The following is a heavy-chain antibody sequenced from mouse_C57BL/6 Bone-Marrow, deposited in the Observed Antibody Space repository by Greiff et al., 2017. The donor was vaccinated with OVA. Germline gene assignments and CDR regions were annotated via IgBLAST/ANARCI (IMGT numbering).Heavy chain of an antibody. J-gene: IGHJ4*01. D-gene: IGHD2-5*01. CDR2: IDPETGGT. Sequence: QVQLQQSGAELVRPGASVTLSCKASGYTFTVYEMHWVKQTPVHGLEWIGAIDPETGGTAYNQKFKGKAILTADKSSSPAYMELRSLTSEDSAVYYGTRGYSSYYAMEYWGQGTSVTVSS. CDR1: GYTFTVYE. V-gene: IGHV1-15*01. CDR3: TRGYSSYYAMEY.